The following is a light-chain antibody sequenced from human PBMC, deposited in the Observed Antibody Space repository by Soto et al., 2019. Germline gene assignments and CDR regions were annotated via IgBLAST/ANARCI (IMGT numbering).Light chain of an antibody. CDR3: CSYAGSSTLV. CDR1: SSDVGSYNL. Sequence: QSALTQPASVSGSPGQSITISCTGTSSDVGSYNLVSWYQQHPGKAPKLMIYEGSKRPSGVSNRFSGSKSGNTASLTISGLQAEDEAAYYCCSYAGSSTLVFGGGTKLTFL. V-gene: IGLV2-23*01. CDR2: EGS. J-gene: IGLJ2*01.